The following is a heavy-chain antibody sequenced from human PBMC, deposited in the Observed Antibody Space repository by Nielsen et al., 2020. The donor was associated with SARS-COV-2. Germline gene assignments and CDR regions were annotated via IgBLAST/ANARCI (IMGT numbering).Heavy chain of an antibody. J-gene: IGHJ2*01. Sequence: SLKISCAASGFTFDDYAMHWVRQAPGKGLEWVSGISWNSGSIGYADSVKGRFTISRDNAKNSLYLQMNSLRAEDTALYHCAREKSDYGSGSIWYFDLWGRGTLVTVSS. D-gene: IGHD3-10*01. CDR1: GFTFDDYA. CDR3: AREKSDYGSGSIWYFDL. V-gene: IGHV3-9*01. CDR2: ISWNSGSI.